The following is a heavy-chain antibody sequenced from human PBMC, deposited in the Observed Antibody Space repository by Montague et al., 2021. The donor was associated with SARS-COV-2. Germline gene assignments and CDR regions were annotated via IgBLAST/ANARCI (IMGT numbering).Heavy chain of an antibody. D-gene: IGHD3-3*01. CDR3: ARDRGGGRYDFWSGYYVQPYDY. CDR1: GFTFSSYS. V-gene: IGHV3-21*01. J-gene: IGHJ4*02. CDR2: ISSSSSYI. Sequence: SLRLSCAASGFTFSSYSMNWVRQAPGKGLEWVSSISSSSSYIYYADSVKGRFTISRDNAKHSLYLQMNSLRAEDTAVYYCARDRGGGRYDFWSGYYVQPYDYWGQGTLVTVSS.